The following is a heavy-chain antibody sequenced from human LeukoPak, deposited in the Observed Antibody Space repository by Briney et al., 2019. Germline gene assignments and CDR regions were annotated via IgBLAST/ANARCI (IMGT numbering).Heavy chain of an antibody. CDR2: INPSSGGT. V-gene: IGHV1-2*02. D-gene: IGHD2-2*01. CDR1: GYTFTSYY. CDR3: ARDVGEYCSSIDCYASDY. Sequence: VASVKVSCKASGYTFTSYYMHWVRQAPGQGLEWMGWINPSSGGTNYAQKFQGRVSMTRDTSISTVYMELSRLRSDDTAVYYCARDVGEYCSSIDCYASDYWGQGTLVTVSS. J-gene: IGHJ4*02.